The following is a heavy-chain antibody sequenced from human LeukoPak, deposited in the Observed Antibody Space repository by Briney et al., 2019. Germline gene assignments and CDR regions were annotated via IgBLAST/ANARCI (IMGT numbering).Heavy chain of an antibody. CDR1: GGSINSNNW. V-gene: IGHV4-4*02. CDR2: IYHSGST. CDR3: ARYRNCGSDCYDAFDI. D-gene: IGHD2-21*02. J-gene: IGHJ3*02. Sequence: SETLSLTCAVSGGSINSNNWWSWVRQPPGKGLEWIGEIYHSGSTNYNPSLKSRVTISVDTSKNQFSLKLNSVTAADTAVYYCARYRNCGSDCYDAFDIWGQGTMVTVSS.